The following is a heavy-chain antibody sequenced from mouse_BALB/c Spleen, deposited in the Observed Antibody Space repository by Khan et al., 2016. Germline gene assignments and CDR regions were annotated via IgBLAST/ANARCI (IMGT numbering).Heavy chain of an antibody. D-gene: IGHD1-2*01. CDR2: ISYSGST. Sequence: EVQLQESGPGLVKPSQSLSLTCTVTGYSITSDYAWNWIRQFPGNKLEWMGYISYSGSTSYNPSLKSRISITRDTSKNQFFLQLNSVTTEDTATXYYARRGVYYGYFAYWGQGTLVTVSA. V-gene: IGHV3-2*02. J-gene: IGHJ3*01. CDR3: ARRGVYYGYFAY. CDR1: GYSITSDYA.